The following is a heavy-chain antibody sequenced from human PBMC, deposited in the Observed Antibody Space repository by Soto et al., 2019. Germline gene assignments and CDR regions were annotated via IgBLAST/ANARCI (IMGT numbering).Heavy chain of an antibody. CDR2: ISYDEIDK. V-gene: IGHV3-30*18. CDR1: GLTFSSHP. J-gene: IGHJ6*02. Sequence: GGSVKPSCAASGLTFSSHPINGSRQTPGKGLEWVAAISYDEIDKKYASSVKGRFTVSRDNVKNTLSLQMNSLRPEDTAVYYCAKDSGYQLPDNYFYYGLDVWGQGTTVTVSS. D-gene: IGHD2-2*01. CDR3: AKDSGYQLPDNYFYYGLDV.